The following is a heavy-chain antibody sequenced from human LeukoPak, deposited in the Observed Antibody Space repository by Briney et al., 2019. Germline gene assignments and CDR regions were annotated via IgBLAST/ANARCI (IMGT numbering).Heavy chain of an antibody. CDR3: AKGQDMSWGKYFDY. CDR1: GFTFSNYG. J-gene: IGHJ4*02. CDR2: IRGSGDNT. Sequence: AGGSLRLSCAASGFTFSNYGMSWVRQAPGKGLEWVSTIRGSGDNTYYADSVKGRFAISRDNSKNMLYLQMNSLRAEDTAIYYCAKGQDMSWGKYFDYWGQGTLVAVSS. D-gene: IGHD3-16*01. V-gene: IGHV3-23*01.